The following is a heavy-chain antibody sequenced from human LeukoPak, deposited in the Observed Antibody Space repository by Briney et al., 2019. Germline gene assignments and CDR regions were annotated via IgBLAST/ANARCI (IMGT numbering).Heavy chain of an antibody. D-gene: IGHD3-3*01. V-gene: IGHV1-8*01. CDR3: TTDLDDFWSGYFDY. Sequence: ASVKVSCKASGYTFTSYDINWVRQATGQGLEWMGWMNPNSGNTGYAQKFQGRVTMTRNTSISTAYMELSSLRSEDTAVYYCTTDLDDFWSGYFDYWGQGTLVTVSS. CDR1: GYTFTSYD. CDR2: MNPNSGNT. J-gene: IGHJ4*02.